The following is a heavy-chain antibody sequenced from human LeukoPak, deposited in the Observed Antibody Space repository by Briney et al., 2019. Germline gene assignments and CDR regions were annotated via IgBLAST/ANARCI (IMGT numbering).Heavy chain of an antibody. CDR1: GYTFTGYY. D-gene: IGHD3-16*01. CDR3: ARVERPGWGAFDY. J-gene: IGHJ4*02. CDR2: INPNSGGT. V-gene: IGHV1-2*02. Sequence: ASVKVSCKASGYTFTGYYMHWVRQAPGQGLEWMGWINPNSGGTNYAQKFQGRVTMTRDTSISTAYMELSRLRSDDTAVYYCARVERPGWGAFDYWGQGTLVTVSS.